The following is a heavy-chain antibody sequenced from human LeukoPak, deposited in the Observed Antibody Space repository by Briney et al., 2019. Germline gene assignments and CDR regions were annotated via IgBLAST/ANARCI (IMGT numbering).Heavy chain of an antibody. CDR1: GYTFTSSY. V-gene: IGHV1-46*01. CDR2: VNPSGGTT. J-gene: IGHJ4*02. Sequence: ASVKVSCKASGYTFTSSYIHWVRQAPGQGLEWMGIVNPSGGTTIYAQKFQGRVTMTRDTPTSTVYMELSSLRSEDTAVYYCAREVENTSGWYSHFDYWGQGTLVTVSS. D-gene: IGHD6-19*01. CDR3: AREVENTSGWYSHFDY.